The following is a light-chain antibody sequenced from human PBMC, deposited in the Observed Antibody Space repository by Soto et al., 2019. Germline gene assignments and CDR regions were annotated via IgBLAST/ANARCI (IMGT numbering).Light chain of an antibody. CDR2: DAF. Sequence: AMTQSPAPLSVSPGERATLSCRASQNVKTRLAWYQQKPGQAPRLLIYDAFTRATGIPARFSGSASGTEFTLTISSLQSEDFAVYYCQQDDEWPLTCGGGTKV. CDR1: QNVKTR. J-gene: IGKJ4*01. V-gene: IGKV3-15*01. CDR3: QQDDEWPLT.